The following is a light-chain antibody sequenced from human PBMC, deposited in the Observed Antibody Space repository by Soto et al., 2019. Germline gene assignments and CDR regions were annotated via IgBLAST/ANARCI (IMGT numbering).Light chain of an antibody. CDR2: AAS. V-gene: IGKV1-39*01. Sequence: DIQMTQSPSSLSASVGDGVTITCRASQSISSYVSWYQQKPGKAPKLLIYAASRLQSGVPSRFSGSRSGTDFTLTISRLEPEDFAVYYCQQYGSSGTFGQGTKVDI. CDR1: QSISSY. J-gene: IGKJ1*01. CDR3: QQYGSSGT.